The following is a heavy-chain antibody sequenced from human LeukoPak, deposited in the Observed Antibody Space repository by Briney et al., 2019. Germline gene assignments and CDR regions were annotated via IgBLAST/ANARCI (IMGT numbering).Heavy chain of an antibody. Sequence: PGGSLRLSCAASGFTFSSYAMNWVRQAPGKGLEWVSATSDSGASTCYADSVKGRFTISRDNSKNTLYLQMNSLRAEDTAVYYCAKKISGWSYFDYWGQGTLVTVSS. CDR1: GFTFSSYA. V-gene: IGHV3-23*01. J-gene: IGHJ4*02. CDR2: TSDSGAST. CDR3: AKKISGWSYFDY. D-gene: IGHD6-19*01.